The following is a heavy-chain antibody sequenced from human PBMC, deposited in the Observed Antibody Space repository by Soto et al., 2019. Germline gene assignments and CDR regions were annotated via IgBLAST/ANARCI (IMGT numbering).Heavy chain of an antibody. Sequence: SQTLSLTCASSGDSVSSNSAAWNWIRQSPSRGLECLGSTYYRSKWYNYYAVSVKSRITINTDTSKNQFSLQLNSVTPEDTAVYYCARGVPTPFRRYAYVFYXWGQGTLVTVSX. V-gene: IGHV6-1*01. CDR3: ARGVPTPFRRYAYVFYX. D-gene: IGHD5-12*01. J-gene: IGHJ4*02. CDR2: TYYRSKWYN. CDR1: GDSVSSNSAA.